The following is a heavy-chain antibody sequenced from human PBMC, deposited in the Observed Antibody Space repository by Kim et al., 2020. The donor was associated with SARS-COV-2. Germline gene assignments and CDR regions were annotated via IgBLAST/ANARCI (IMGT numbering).Heavy chain of an antibody. Sequence: PPRKSRVTISVDTSKNQFSLKLSSVTAADTAVYYCARLPGIAAAGPYYDYWGQGTLVTVSS. V-gene: IGHV4-39*01. CDR3: ARLPGIAAAGPYYDY. J-gene: IGHJ4*02. D-gene: IGHD6-13*01.